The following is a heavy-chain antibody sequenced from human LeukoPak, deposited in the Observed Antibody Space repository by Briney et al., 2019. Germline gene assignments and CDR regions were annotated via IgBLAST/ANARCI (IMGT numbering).Heavy chain of an antibody. V-gene: IGHV1-18*01. J-gene: IGHJ4*02. D-gene: IGHD2-21*02. CDR3: ARVPPAYCGGDCYSGY. CDR1: GYTFTSYG. CDR2: ISAYNGNT. Sequence: ASVKVSCKASGYTFTSYGISLVRQAPGQGLEWMGWISAYNGNTNYAQKLQGRVTMTTDTSTSTAYMELRSLRSDDTAVYYCARVPPAYCGGDCYSGYSGQGTLVTVSS.